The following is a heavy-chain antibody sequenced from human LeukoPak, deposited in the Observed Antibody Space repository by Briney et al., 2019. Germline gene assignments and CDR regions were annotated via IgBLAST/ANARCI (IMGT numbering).Heavy chain of an antibody. D-gene: IGHD2-2*01. Sequence: SETLSLTCTVSGGSISSGGYYWSWIRQRPGKGLEWIGYIYYSGSTYYNPSLKSRVTISVDTSKNQFSLKLNSVTAADTAVYYCARRRCSSTSCRGWYFDLWGRGTLVTVSS. CDR2: IYYSGST. J-gene: IGHJ2*01. CDR1: GGSISSGGYY. V-gene: IGHV4-31*03. CDR3: ARRRCSSTSCRGWYFDL.